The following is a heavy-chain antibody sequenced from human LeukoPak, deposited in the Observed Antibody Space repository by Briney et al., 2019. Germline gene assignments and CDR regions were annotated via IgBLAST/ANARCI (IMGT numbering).Heavy chain of an antibody. CDR2: ISGSGGST. J-gene: IGHJ5*02. CDR1: GFTFSSYA. CDR3: AKGSSSWYENWFDP. Sequence: GGSLRLPCAASGFTFSSYAMSWVRQAPGEGLEWVSAISGSGGSTYYADSVKGRFTISRDNSKNTLYLQMNSLRAEDTAVYYCAKGSSSWYENWFDPWGQGTLVTVSS. D-gene: IGHD6-13*01. V-gene: IGHV3-23*01.